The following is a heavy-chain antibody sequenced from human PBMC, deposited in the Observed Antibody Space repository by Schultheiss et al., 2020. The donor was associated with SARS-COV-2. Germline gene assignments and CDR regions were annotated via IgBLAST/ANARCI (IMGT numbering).Heavy chain of an antibody. V-gene: IGHV4-31*03. CDR3: AKDRRYCSSTSCYSSFDV. J-gene: IGHJ6*04. D-gene: IGHD2-2*01. CDR2: IYYSGST. Sequence: SETLSLTCTVSGGSISSGGYYWSWIRQHPGKGLEWIGYIYYSGSTYYNPSLKSRVTISVDTSKNQFSLKLSSVTAEDTAVYYCAKDRRYCSSTSCYSSFDVWGKGTTVTVSS. CDR1: GGSISSGGYY.